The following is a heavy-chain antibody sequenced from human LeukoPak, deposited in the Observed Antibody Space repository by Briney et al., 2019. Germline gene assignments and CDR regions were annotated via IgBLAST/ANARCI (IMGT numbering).Heavy chain of an antibody. V-gene: IGHV3-48*01. D-gene: IGHD2-15*01. Sequence: PGGSLRLSCAASGFTFSSYSMNWVRQAPGKGLEWVSYISSSSSTIYYADSVKGRFTISRDNAKNSLYLQMNSLRAEDTAVYYCATILGYCSGGSCYFDYWGQGTLVTVSS. CDR3: ATILGYCSGGSCYFDY. CDR2: ISSSSSTI. CDR1: GFTFSSYS. J-gene: IGHJ4*02.